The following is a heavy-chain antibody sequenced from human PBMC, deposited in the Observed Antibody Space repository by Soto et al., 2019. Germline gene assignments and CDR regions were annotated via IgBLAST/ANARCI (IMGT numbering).Heavy chain of an antibody. Sequence: GSLRLSCAASGFTVSSNYMSWVRQAPGKGLEWVSSIPYTGGSTYYADSVKGRFTISRDNSKNTLYLQMNSLRAEDTAVYYCAKGVPGIAVAGTGYFQHWGQGTLVTVSS. CDR2: IPYTGGST. J-gene: IGHJ1*01. V-gene: IGHV3-53*01. D-gene: IGHD6-19*01. CDR1: GFTVSSNY. CDR3: AKGVPGIAVAGTGYFQH.